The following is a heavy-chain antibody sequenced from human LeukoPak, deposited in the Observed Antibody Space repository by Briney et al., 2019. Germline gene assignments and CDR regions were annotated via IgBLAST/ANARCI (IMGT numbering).Heavy chain of an antibody. CDR1: VFTFKNAW. V-gene: IGHV3-15*01. J-gene: IGHJ4*02. CDR3: SIEVTNLDY. D-gene: IGHD5-18*01. Sequence: GGSLSLSCAAAVFTFKNAWMSWVRQAAGKGLEWVGRIKSKADGGTTDYAAPVKGRFTISRDDSKSTLFLQMNSLKTEDTAVYYCSIEVTNLDYWGQGTLVTVSS. CDR2: IKSKADGGTT.